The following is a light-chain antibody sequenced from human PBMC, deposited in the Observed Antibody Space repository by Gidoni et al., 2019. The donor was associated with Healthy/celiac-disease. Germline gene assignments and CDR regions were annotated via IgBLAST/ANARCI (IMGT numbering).Light chain of an antibody. J-gene: IGLJ2*01. V-gene: IGLV1-40*01. Sequence: QSVLTQPPSVAGAPGQRVTISCTGISSNIGAGYDVNWYQQHPGTAPKLLIYGNSHRPSGVPDRFSGSNSGTSASLAITGLQAEDEADYYCQSYDSGLSGSVVGGGTKLTVL. CDR1: SSNIGAGYD. CDR2: GNS. CDR3: QSYDSGLSGSV.